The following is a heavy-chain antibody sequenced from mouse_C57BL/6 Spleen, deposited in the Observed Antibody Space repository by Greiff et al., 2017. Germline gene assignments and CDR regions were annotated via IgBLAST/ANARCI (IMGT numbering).Heavy chain of an antibody. V-gene: IGHV1-76*01. CDR1: GYTFTDYY. D-gene: IGHD2-1*01. CDR3: ARSLYGTFDY. J-gene: IGHJ2*01. CDR2: IYPGSGNT. Sequence: VQLVESGAELVRPGASVKLSCKASGYTFTDYYINWVKQRPGQGLEWIARIYPGSGNTYYNEKFKGKATLTAEKSSSTAYMQLSSLTSEDSAVYFCARSLYGTFDYWGQGTTLTVSS.